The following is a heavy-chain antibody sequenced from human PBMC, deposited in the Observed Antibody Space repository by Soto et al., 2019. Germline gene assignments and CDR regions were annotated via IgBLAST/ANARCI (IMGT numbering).Heavy chain of an antibody. V-gene: IGHV1-18*01. Sequence: GASVKVSCKASGYTFTSYGISWVRQAPGQGLEWMGWISAYNGNTNYAQKLQGRVTMTTDTSTSTAYMELRSLRSDDTAVYYCARDGCSSTSCYVWLLDYYYYGMDVWGQGTTVTVSS. CDR3: ARDGCSSTSCYVWLLDYYYYGMDV. J-gene: IGHJ6*02. CDR1: GYTFTSYG. CDR2: ISAYNGNT. D-gene: IGHD2-2*01.